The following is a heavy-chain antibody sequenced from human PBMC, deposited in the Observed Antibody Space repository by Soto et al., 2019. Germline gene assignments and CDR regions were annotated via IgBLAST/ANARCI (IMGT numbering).Heavy chain of an antibody. CDR1: GESFNAYF. J-gene: IGHJ5*02. V-gene: IGHV4-34*01. D-gene: IGHD6-19*01. Sequence: SETLSLTCAVYGESFNAYFWSWIRQPPGKGLEWIGDINDIGGANYNPSLKSRVTISVDTSKNQFSLNLNSVTAADTAVYYCARVAGSGWYDAWGQGTLVTVSS. CDR2: INDIGGA. CDR3: ARVAGSGWYDA.